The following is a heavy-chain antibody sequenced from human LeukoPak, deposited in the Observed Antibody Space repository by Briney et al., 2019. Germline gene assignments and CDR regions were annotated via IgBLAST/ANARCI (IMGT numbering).Heavy chain of an antibody. CDR2: ISSSSSYI. V-gene: IGHV3-21*01. J-gene: IGHJ4*02. CDR1: GFTFSSYS. D-gene: IGHD6-19*01. Sequence: GGSLRLSCAASGFTFSSYSMNWVRQAPGKGLEWVSSISSSSSYIYYADSVKGRFTISRDNAKNSLYLQMDSLRAEDTAVYYCARRYITGWLFDYWGQGTLVTVSS. CDR3: ARRYITGWLFDY.